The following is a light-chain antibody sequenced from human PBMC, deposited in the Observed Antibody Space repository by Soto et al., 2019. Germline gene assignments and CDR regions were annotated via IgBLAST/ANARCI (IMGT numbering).Light chain of an antibody. CDR1: QSVSSSY. CDR3: QQYNNWPPVT. J-gene: IGKJ1*01. V-gene: IGKV3-15*01. Sequence: IVLTQSPGTLSLSPGEGATLSCRASQSVSSSYLAWYQQKPGQAPRLLIYGASTRATGIPARFSGSGSGTEFTLTISSLQSEDFAVYYCQQYNNWPPVTFGQGTKVDIK. CDR2: GAS.